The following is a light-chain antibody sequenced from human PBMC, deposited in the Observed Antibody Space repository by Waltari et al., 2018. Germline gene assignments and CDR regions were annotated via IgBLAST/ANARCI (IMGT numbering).Light chain of an antibody. Sequence: VILTQSPATLSLSPGERATLSCRVSQSVSSSLAWYRQKPGQAPRLLIYGASSRATGIPDRFSGSGSGTDFTLTISSLEPEDFAVYYCQKYSSSPWTFGQGTKVEIK. CDR2: GAS. CDR3: QKYSSSPWT. V-gene: IGKV3-20*01. CDR1: QSVSSS. J-gene: IGKJ1*01.